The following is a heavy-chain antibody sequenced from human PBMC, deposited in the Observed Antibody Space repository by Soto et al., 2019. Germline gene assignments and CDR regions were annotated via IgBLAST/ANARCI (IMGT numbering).Heavy chain of an antibody. V-gene: IGHV1-18*01. J-gene: IGHJ4*02. Sequence: ASVKVSCKASGYTFTSYGLNWVRQAPGQGLEWMGWISAYNGNTNYAQKFQGRVTMTTDTSTSTAYMELRSLRSDDTAVYYCARSGSSTSPPSTGSQYSGGWYYFDSWGQGTQVTVSS. CDR1: GYTFTSYG. CDR2: ISAYNGNT. CDR3: ARSGSSTSPPSTGSQYSGGWYYFDS. D-gene: IGHD2-2*01.